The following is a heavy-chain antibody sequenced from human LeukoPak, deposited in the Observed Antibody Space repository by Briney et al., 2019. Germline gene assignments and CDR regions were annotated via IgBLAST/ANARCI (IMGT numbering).Heavy chain of an antibody. CDR3: ARADVSGSYLRFDY. D-gene: IGHD3-10*01. CDR2: IIPIFGTA. J-gene: IGHJ4*02. CDR1: GGTFSSYA. V-gene: IGHV1-69*06. Sequence: GSSVKVSCKASGGTFSSYAISWVQQAPGQGLEWMGGIIPIFGTANYAQKFQGRVTITADKSTSTAYMELNSGRSEDTAVYYCARADVSGSYLRFDYWGQGTLVTVSS.